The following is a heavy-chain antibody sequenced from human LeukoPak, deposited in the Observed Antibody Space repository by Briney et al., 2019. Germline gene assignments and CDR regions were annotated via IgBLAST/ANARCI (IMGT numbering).Heavy chain of an antibody. Sequence: PSETLSLTCTVSGGSVNSGNYYWTWIRQPAGKGLEWIGRIYTSGSTNYNPSLKSRVTISIDASKNQFSLRLRPVTAADTAVYYCTRGGELMNFWGQGTLVTVSS. V-gene: IGHV4-61*02. CDR1: GGSVNSGNYY. CDR3: TRGGELMNF. J-gene: IGHJ4*02. CDR2: IYTSGST. D-gene: IGHD1-26*01.